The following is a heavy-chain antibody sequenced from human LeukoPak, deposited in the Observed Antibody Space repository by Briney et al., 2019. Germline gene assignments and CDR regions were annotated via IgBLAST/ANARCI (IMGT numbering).Heavy chain of an antibody. J-gene: IGHJ6*03. D-gene: IGHD2-15*01. CDR2: SHCRGCT. CDR3: ARGYCSGGSCYSYYYYNYMDV. V-gene: IGHV4-39*07. CDR1: ARSISSSRYY. Sequence: SETLSLTSTVPARSISSSRYYWGWIGQPPGTGLDWLESSHCRGCTYYNPSLKSRVTISVDTSKNQFSLKLSSVTAADTAVYYCARGYCSGGSCYSYYYYNYMDVWGKGTTVTVSS.